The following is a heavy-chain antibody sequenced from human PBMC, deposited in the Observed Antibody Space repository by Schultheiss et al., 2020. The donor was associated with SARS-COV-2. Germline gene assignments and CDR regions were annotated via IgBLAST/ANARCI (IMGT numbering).Heavy chain of an antibody. CDR2: IYYSGST. CDR1: GGSIRSGGYF. Sequence: SETLSLTCTVSGGSIRSGGYFWSWIRHHPGKGLEWIGYIYYSGSTNYNPSLKSRVTISVDTSKNQFSLKLSSVTAADTAVYYCARATYELGYCSGGSCYSYYYYGMDVWGQGTTVTVSS. V-gene: IGHV4-61*08. J-gene: IGHJ6*02. CDR3: ARATYELGYCSGGSCYSYYYYGMDV. D-gene: IGHD2-15*01.